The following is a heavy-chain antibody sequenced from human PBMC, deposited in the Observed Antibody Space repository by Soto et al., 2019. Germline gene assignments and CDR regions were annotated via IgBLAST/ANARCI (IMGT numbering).Heavy chain of an antibody. V-gene: IGHV1-3*01. CDR3: ARDTGDGTFDF. Sequence: ASVKVSCKASGYTFNRYYMHWVRQAPGQRLEWMGWINAGYGNTKSSQKFQDRVTISRDTSASTAYMELTSLRSEDTAVYYCARDTGDGTFDFWGQGTLVTVSS. CDR1: GYTFNRYY. J-gene: IGHJ4*02. CDR2: INAGYGNT. D-gene: IGHD7-27*01.